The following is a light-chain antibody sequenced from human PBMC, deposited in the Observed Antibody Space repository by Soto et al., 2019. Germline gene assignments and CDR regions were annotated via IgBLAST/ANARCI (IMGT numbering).Light chain of an antibody. CDR3: QQYGSSPCT. CDR2: GAS. Sequence: EMVLTQSPGTLSLSPGERATLSCRASQSVSSSYLAWYQQKPGQAPRLLSYGASSRATCITDRFSGSGSGTDFTLTTRRLEPEDFGVYYCQQYGSSPCTFGQGTKVEIK. V-gene: IGKV3-20*01. CDR1: QSVSSSY. J-gene: IGKJ1*01.